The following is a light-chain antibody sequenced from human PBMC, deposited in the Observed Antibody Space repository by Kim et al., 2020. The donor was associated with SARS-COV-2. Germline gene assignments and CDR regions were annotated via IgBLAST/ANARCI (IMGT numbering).Light chain of an antibody. CDR1: SGTITSNY. Sequence: QSVSESPGKTVTISCTRSSGTITSNYVQWYQRRPGSAPAIVIYESNQTPPGVPDRFSGSVDSSSNSASLTISGLETEDEADYYCQSYDTDNRWVFGGGTQLTVL. CDR2: ESN. J-gene: IGLJ3*02. CDR3: QSYDTDNRWV. V-gene: IGLV6-57*03.